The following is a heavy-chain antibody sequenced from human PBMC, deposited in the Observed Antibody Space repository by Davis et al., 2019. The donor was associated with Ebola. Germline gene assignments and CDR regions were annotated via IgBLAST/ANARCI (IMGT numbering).Heavy chain of an antibody. Sequence: PGGSLRLSRAASGFSFSSYWMSWVRQAPGKGLEWVANIKQDGSDRYYVDSVEGRFTISRDNAKNSLYLQMSSLRAEDSAVYYCAREERWAFDYWGQGTLVTVSS. CDR1: GFSFSSYW. J-gene: IGHJ4*02. D-gene: IGHD1-26*01. V-gene: IGHV3-7*03. CDR2: IKQDGSDR. CDR3: AREERWAFDY.